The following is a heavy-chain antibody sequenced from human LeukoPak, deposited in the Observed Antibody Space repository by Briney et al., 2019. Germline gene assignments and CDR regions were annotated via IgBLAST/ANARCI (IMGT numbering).Heavy chain of an antibody. J-gene: IGHJ4*02. V-gene: IGHV4-61*05. CDR3: ARAAWGSTSCYDY. D-gene: IGHD2-2*01. CDR1: SGSISSSSYY. CDR2: IYYSGST. Sequence: SETLSLTCAVSSGSISSSSYYWGWIRQPPGKGLEWIGYIYYSGSTNYSPSLKSRVTISVDTSKNQLSLKLSSVTAADTAVYYCARAAWGSTSCYDYWGQGTLVTVSS.